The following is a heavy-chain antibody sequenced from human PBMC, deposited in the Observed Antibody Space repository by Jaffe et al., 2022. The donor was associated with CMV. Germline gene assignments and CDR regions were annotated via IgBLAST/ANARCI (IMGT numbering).Heavy chain of an antibody. J-gene: IGHJ3*02. CDR1: GYTFTSYY. V-gene: IGHV1-46*01. Sequence: QVQLVQSGAEVKKPGASVKVSCKASGYTFTSYYMHWVRQAPGQGLEWMGIINPSGGSTSYAQKFQGRVTMTRDTSTSTVYMELSSLRSEDTAVYYCARVQLERRSSDAFDIWGQGTMVTVSS. CDR2: INPSGGST. CDR3: ARVQLERRSSDAFDI. D-gene: IGHD1-1*01.